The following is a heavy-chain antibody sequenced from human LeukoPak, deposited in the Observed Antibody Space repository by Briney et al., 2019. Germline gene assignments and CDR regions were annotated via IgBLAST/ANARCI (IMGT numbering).Heavy chain of an antibody. V-gene: IGHV5-51*01. Sequence: GESLKISCKGSGYSFTSYWISWVRQMPGKGPEWMGIIHPGDSNTRYSLSFQGQVTISAAKSISTAYLQWSSLKASDTAMYYCARQPPGRYGKDVWGQGTMVTVSS. CDR2: IHPGDSNT. CDR1: GYSFTSYW. D-gene: IGHD3-9*01. J-gene: IGHJ6*02. CDR3: ARQPPGRYGKDV.